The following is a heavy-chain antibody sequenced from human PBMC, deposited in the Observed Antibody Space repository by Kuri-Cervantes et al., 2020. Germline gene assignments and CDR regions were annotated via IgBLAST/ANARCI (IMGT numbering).Heavy chain of an antibody. J-gene: IGHJ4*02. CDR1: DYSISSGYY. V-gene: IGHV4-38-2*01. Sequence: SETLSLTCVVSDYSISSGYYWGWIRQPPGKGLEWIGSIYHSGNTYYNPSLKSRVTISVDTSKNQFSLKLSSVTAADTAVYYCARSRNYGSGSYYFDYWGQGTLVTVSS. D-gene: IGHD3-10*01. CDR3: ARSRNYGSGSYYFDY. CDR2: IYHSGNT.